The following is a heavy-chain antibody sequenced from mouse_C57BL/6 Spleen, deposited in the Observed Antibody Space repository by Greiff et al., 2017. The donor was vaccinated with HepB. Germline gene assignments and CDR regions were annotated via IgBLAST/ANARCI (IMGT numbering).Heavy chain of an antibody. CDR1: GYTFTSYW. J-gene: IGHJ4*01. V-gene: IGHV1-50*01. CDR3: ARGWGGYAMDY. CDR2: IDPSDSYT. Sequence: QVQLQQPGAELVKPGASVKLSCKASGYTFTSYWMQWVKQRPGQGLEWIGEIDPSDSYTNYNQKFKGKATLTVDTSSSTAYMQLSSLTSEDSAVYYCARGWGGYAMDYWGQGTSVTVSS.